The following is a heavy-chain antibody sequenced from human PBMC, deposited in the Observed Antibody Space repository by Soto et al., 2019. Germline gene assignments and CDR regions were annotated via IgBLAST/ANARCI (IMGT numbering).Heavy chain of an antibody. CDR3: ARQEYTSGWYPFDY. Sequence: SETLSLTCTVSGVKISPYYWSWIRQPPGKGLEWIGYIYYTGRTYYNPSLKSRVTMSVDTSKNQFSLKLSSVTTADTAVYYCARQEYTSGWYPFDYWGQGAQVTVS. D-gene: IGHD6-19*01. J-gene: IGHJ4*02. CDR1: GVKISPYY. CDR2: IYYTGRT. V-gene: IGHV4-59*01.